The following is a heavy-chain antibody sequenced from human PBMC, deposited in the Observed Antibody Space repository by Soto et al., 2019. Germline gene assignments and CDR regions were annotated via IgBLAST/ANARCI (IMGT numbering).Heavy chain of an antibody. V-gene: IGHV3-15*01. CDR1: GFTFSNAW. CDR2: SKSKTDGGTT. CDR3: TTKEVVDSMDV. D-gene: IGHD2-15*01. Sequence: GSLRLSCAASGFTFSNAWMSWVRQAPGKGRECVGRSKSKTDGGTTDYAATVKGRFTISRDDSKNTLYLQVNSRNSEDTVVYYCTTKEVVDSMDVWGQGTTVTVSS. J-gene: IGHJ6*02.